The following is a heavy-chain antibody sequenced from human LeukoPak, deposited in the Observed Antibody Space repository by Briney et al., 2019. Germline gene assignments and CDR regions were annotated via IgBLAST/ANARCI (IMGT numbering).Heavy chain of an antibody. CDR3: ASPTGRGCTSSSCYVDAFDI. V-gene: IGHV5-51*01. CDR1: GHSFTDYW. J-gene: IGHJ3*02. D-gene: IGHD2-2*01. Sequence: GESLKISCKVSGHSFTDYWIGWVRQMPGKGLEWMGVIFPGDSDTRYSLSFQGQVTISADKSISTAYLQWSSLKASDTAIYYCASPTGRGCTSSSCYVDAFDIWGQGTMVTVSS. CDR2: IFPGDSDT.